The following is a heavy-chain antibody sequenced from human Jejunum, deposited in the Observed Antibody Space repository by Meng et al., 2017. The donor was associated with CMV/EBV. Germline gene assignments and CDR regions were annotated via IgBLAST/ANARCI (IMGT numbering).Heavy chain of an antibody. CDR1: GGSISYFYY. CDR2: ISNSGST. D-gene: IGHD3-10*01. J-gene: IGHJ4*02. Sequence: TCTVSGGSISYFYYWTWIRQPPGKGLEWIGYISNSGSTNYNPSLKSRLTMSVDASQNQFSLNLSSVTAADTAVYYCASGPHGSGHWGQGTLVTVSS. V-gene: IGHV4-59*12. CDR3: ASGPHGSGH.